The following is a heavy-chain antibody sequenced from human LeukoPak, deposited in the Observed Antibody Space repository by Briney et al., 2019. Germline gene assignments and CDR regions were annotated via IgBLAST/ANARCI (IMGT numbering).Heavy chain of an antibody. CDR1: GYSFTSSY. CDR2: INPSGGST. Sequence: RASVKVSCKASGYSFTSSYIHWVRQAPGQGLEWMGIINPSGGSTSYAQKFQGRVTMTRATSTSTVYMELSSLRSEDTAIYYCARGVYIAAGQYGYWGQGTLVTVSS. D-gene: IGHD6-13*01. J-gene: IGHJ4*02. V-gene: IGHV1-46*01. CDR3: ARGVYIAAGQYGY.